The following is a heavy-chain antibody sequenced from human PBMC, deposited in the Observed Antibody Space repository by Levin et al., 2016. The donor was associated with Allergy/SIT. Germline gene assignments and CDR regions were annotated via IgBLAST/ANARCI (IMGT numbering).Heavy chain of an antibody. Sequence: GESLKISCAASGFNFSAFWMTWVRQAPGKGLEWVANIKPDGTEKYYVDSVKGRFTISRDNAKNSLYLQLDSLRADDTAVYYCGRGVSVGDWGQGTLVIVSS. CDR3: GRGVSVGD. V-gene: IGHV3-7*03. D-gene: IGHD1-26*01. CDR1: GFNFSAFW. CDR2: IKPDGTEK. J-gene: IGHJ1*01.